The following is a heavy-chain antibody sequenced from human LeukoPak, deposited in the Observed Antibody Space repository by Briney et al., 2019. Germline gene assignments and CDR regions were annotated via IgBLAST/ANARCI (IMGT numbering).Heavy chain of an antibody. V-gene: IGHV1-2*02. Sequence: AASVKVSCKASGYTFTGYYMHWVRQAPGQGPEWMGWINPNSGGTNYAQKFQGRVTMTRDTSINTAYMELSRLRSDDTAVYYCARDRVGYGAKVKVNWFDPWGQGTLVTVSS. CDR3: ARDRVGYGAKVKVNWFDP. CDR1: GYTFTGYY. CDR2: INPNSGGT. D-gene: IGHD5-12*01. J-gene: IGHJ5*02.